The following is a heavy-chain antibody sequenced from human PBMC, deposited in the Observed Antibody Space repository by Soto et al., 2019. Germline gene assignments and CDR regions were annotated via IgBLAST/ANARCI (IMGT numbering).Heavy chain of an antibody. CDR1: GFTFSSYG. J-gene: IGHJ4*02. Sequence: PGGSLRLSCAASGFTFSSYGMHWVRQAPGKGLEWVAVISYDGSNKYYADSVKGRFTISRDNSKNTLYLQMNSLRAEDTAVYYCANAHDGTGVWPLGYWGQGTLVTVSS. CDR3: ANAHDGTGVWPLGY. V-gene: IGHV3-30*18. D-gene: IGHD2-8*01. CDR2: ISYDGSNK.